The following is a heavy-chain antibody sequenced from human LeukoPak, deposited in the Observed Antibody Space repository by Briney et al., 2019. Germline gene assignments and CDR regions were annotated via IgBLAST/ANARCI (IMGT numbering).Heavy chain of an antibody. D-gene: IGHD3-3*01. CDR2: INPNSGGT. CDR3: ARDPKDLITIFGVGHYYYYYYMDV. J-gene: IGHJ6*03. V-gene: IGHV1-2*02. CDR1: GYTFTGYY. Sequence: ASVKVSCKASGYTFTGYYMHWVRQAPGQGLEWMGWINPNSGGTNYAQKFQGRVTMTRDTSISTAYMELSRLRSDDTAVYYCARDPKDLITIFGVGHYYYYYYMDVWGKGTTVTVSS.